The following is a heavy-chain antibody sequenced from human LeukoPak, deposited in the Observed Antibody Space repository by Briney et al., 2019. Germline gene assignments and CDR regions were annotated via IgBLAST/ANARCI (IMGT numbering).Heavy chain of an antibody. CDR3: ARDRGRGFDP. V-gene: IGHV3-7*01. D-gene: IGHD3-10*01. J-gene: IGHJ5*02. Sequence: PGGSLRLSCVASGFTFSNYWMSWVRQALGKGLEWVANIKQDGSDKYYVGSVKGRFTISKDNAKNSLFLQMNSLRAEDTAVYYCARDRGRGFDPWGQGTLVTVSS. CDR1: GFTFSNYW. CDR2: IKQDGSDK.